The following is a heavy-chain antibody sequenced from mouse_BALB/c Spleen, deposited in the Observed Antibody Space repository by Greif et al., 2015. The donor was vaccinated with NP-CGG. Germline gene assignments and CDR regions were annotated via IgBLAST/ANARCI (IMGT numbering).Heavy chain of an antibody. CDR2: IYPYNGGT. CDR1: GYTFTDYN. Sequence: VQLKQSGPELVKPGASVKISCKASGYTFTDYNMHWVRQSHGKSLEWIGYIYPYNGGTGYNQKFKSKATLTVDNSSSTAYMELRSLTSEDSAVYYCARDFTTVDYYAMDYWGQGTSVTVSS. J-gene: IGHJ4*01. D-gene: IGHD1-1*01. CDR3: ARDFTTVDYYAMDY. V-gene: IGHV1S29*02.